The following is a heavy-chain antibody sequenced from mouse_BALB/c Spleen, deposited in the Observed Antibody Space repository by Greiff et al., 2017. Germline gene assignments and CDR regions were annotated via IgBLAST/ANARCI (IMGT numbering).Heavy chain of an antibody. CDR2: IDPETGGT. J-gene: IGHJ3*01. CDR1: GYTFTDYE. V-gene: IGHV1-15*01. CDR3: TTGAWFAY. Sequence: QVQLQQSGAELVRPGASVTLSCKASGYTFTDYEMHWVKQTPVHGLEWIGAIDPETGGTAYNQKFKGKATLTADKSSSTAYMELRSLTSEDSAVYYCTTGAWFAYWGQGTLVTVS. D-gene: IGHD4-1*01.